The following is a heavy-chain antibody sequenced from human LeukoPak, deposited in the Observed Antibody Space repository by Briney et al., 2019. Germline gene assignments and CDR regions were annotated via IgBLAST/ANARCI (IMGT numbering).Heavy chain of an antibody. V-gene: IGHV3-23*01. CDR2: ISGSGGST. J-gene: IGHJ4*02. D-gene: IGHD6-6*01. CDR3: AKLPTIYSSSSTY. CDR1: GFTLSSYA. Sequence: GGSLRLSCAASGFTLSSYAMNWVRQAPGKGLEWVSSISGSGGSTYYADSVKGRFTISRDNPKNTLYLQMTSLTAEDTAVYYCAKLPTIYSSSSTYWGQGTLVTVSS.